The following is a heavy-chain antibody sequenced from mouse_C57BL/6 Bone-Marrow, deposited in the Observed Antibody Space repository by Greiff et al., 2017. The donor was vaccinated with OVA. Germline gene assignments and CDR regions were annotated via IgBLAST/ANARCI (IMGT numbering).Heavy chain of an antibody. J-gene: IGHJ1*01. V-gene: IGHV5-6*01. CDR2: ISSGGSYT. D-gene: IGHD1-1*01. CDR1: GFTFSSYG. Sequence: EVQLVESGGDLVKPGGSLKLSCAASGFTFSSYGMSWVRQTPDKRLEWVATISSGGSYTYYPDSVKGRFTISRDKAKNTLYLQMSSLKSEDTAMYYCARMGVLRLLDCDVWGSGTTVTVSS. CDR3: ARMGVLRLLDCDV.